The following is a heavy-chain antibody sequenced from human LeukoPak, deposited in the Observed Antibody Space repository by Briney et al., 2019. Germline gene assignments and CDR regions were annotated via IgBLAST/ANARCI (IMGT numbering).Heavy chain of an antibody. D-gene: IGHD6-19*01. CDR3: ARLDSSGWYSCY. CDR1: GGTFSSYA. V-gene: IGHV1-18*01. CDR2: ISAYNGNT. J-gene: IGHJ4*02. Sequence: ASVKVSCKASGGTFSSYAISWVRQAPGQGLEWMGWISAYNGNTNYAQKLQGRVTMTTDTSTSTAYMELRSLRSDDTAVYYCARLDSSGWYSCYWGQGTLVTVSS.